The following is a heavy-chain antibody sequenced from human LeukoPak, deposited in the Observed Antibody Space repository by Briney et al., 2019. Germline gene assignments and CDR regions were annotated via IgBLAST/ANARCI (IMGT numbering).Heavy chain of an antibody. Sequence: QPGGSLRLSCAASGFTFDDYAMHWVRQAPGKGLEWVSGISWNSGSIGYADSVKGRFTISRDNAKNSLYLQMNSLRAEDTALYYCAKEDYYDSSPAGMDVWGQGTTVTVSS. CDR3: AKEDYYDSSPAGMDV. J-gene: IGHJ6*02. CDR2: ISWNSGSI. D-gene: IGHD3-22*01. CDR1: GFTFDDYA. V-gene: IGHV3-9*01.